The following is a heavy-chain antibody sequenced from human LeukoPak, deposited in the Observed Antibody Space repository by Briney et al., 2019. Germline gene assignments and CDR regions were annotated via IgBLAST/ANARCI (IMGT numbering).Heavy chain of an antibody. V-gene: IGHV3-64*01. CDR3: ARGLFGSSYSSGWYLMGY. D-gene: IGHD6-19*01. CDR2: ISSNGGTT. CDR1: GFTFSSYA. J-gene: IGHJ4*02. Sequence: GGSLRLSCAASGFTFSSYAMHWVRQAPGKGLEHVSSISSNGGTTYYANSVKGRFTISRDNSKNTLYPQMGSLRAEDTAVYYCARGLFGSSYSSGWYLMGYWGQGTLVPVSS.